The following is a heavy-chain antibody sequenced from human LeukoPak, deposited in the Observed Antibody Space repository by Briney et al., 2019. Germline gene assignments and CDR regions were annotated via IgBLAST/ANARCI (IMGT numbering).Heavy chain of an antibody. CDR1: GDTFTNYE. CDR2: MNPKSRKT. CDR3: ARLHDYGDYGPDY. V-gene: IGHV1-8*01. J-gene: IGHJ4*02. D-gene: IGHD4-17*01. Sequence: ASVKVSYKASGDTFTNYEINWVRQAPAQRLEWMGWMNPKSRKTGYGQKFQGRVTMTRNTSITTAYTELSSLRPEDTAVYFCARLHDYGDYGPDYWGQGTLVTVSS.